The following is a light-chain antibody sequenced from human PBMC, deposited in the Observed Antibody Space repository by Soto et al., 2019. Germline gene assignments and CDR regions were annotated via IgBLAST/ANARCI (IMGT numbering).Light chain of an antibody. J-gene: IGLJ1*01. CDR3: SSYAGSNSYV. CDR1: SSDVGGYNY. V-gene: IGLV2-8*01. CDR2: EVS. Sequence: QSVLTQPPSASGSPGQSVTISCTGPSSDVGGYNYVSWYQQHPGKAPKLMIYEVSKRPSGVPDRFSGSKSGNTASLTVSGLQAEDEADYYCSSYAGSNSYVFGTGTKLTVL.